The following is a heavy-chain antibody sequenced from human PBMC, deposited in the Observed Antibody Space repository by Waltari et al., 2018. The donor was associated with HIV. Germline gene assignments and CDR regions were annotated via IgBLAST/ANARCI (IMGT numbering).Heavy chain of an antibody. V-gene: IGHV3-11*01. CDR1: GFTFNDYY. Sequence: QVQLVESGGGLVRPGVSLRLSCAASGFTFNDYYMTWIRQAPGKGLGWVSHISSSGITAHYADSVRGRFTISRENAKNSLFLQMDSLRVEDTAVYYCARVTLAGFYFDSWGQGSLVTISS. D-gene: IGHD6-19*01. CDR3: ARVTLAGFYFDS. CDR2: ISSSGITA. J-gene: IGHJ4*02.